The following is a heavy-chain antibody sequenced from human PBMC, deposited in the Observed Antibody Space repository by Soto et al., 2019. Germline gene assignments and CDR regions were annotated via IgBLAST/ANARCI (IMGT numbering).Heavy chain of an antibody. D-gene: IGHD6-19*01. CDR1: EFTFTNYW. CDR3: ARDKGGAVAGTFHY. V-gene: IGHV3-7*05. J-gene: IGHJ4*02. CDR2: INQDGSEN. Sequence: EGSLRLSCAASEFTFTNYWMSWVRQAPGKGLEWVANINQDGSENYYVVSVNGRFTISRDNAKNSLYLQMNSLRAEDTAVYYCARDKGGAVAGTFHYWGQGTLVTVSS.